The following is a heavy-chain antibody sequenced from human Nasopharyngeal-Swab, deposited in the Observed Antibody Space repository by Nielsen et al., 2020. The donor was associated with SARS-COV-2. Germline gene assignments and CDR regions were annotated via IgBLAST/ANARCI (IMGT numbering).Heavy chain of an antibody. J-gene: IGHJ6*02. CDR3: ARDNLIFYGSGSYYYGMDV. V-gene: IGHV1-18*01. D-gene: IGHD3-10*01. CDR1: GYTFTSYG. CDR2: ISAYNGNT. Sequence: ASVKVSCKASGYTFTSYGISWVQQAPGQGLEWMGWISAYNGNTNYAQKLQGRVTMTTDTSTSTAYMELRSLRSDDTAVYYCARDNLIFYGSGSYYYGMDVWGQGTTVTVSS.